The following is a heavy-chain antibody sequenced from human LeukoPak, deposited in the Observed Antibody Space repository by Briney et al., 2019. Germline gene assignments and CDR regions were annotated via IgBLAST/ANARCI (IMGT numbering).Heavy chain of an antibody. CDR3: ARGLHSGWYPRGEYFQH. CDR1: GGSSSGYY. V-gene: IGHV4-34*01. CDR2: INLSGST. Sequence: SVTLSFTCAVYGGSSSGYYWGWIRPPPRQGLEWSGEINLSGSTNYNPSLKSRVTISVDTSKNQFSLKLSSVTAADTAVYYCARGLHSGWYPRGEYFQHWGQGTLVTVSS. J-gene: IGHJ1*01. D-gene: IGHD6-19*01.